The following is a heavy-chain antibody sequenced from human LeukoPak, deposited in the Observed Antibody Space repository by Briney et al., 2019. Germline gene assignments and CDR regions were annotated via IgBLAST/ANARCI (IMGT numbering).Heavy chain of an antibody. CDR3: ATAGNYRFDY. CDR1: GFTFSNYW. J-gene: IGHJ4*02. V-gene: IGHV3-74*01. D-gene: IGHD5-24*01. Sequence: GGSLRLSCAASGFTFSNYWMHWVRQAPGKGLVRVSRINADGSTINYADSVKGRFTISRDNAKNTLYLQMNSLTAEDTALYYCATAGNYRFDYWGQGILVTVSS. CDR2: INADGSTI.